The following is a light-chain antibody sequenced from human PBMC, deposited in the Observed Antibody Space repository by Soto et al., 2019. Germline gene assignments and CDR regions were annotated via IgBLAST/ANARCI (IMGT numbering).Light chain of an antibody. V-gene: IGLV2-14*01. CDR2: DVS. CDR1: SSDVGGYNY. Sequence: QPELTQPASVSGAPGQSSRISCTGTSSDVGGYNYVSWYQQHPGKAPKLMIYDVSNRPSGVSIRFSGSKSGNTASLTISGLQARNGADNYCSSCIGITAYVFGTGTKVT. J-gene: IGLJ1*01. CDR3: SSCIGITAYV.